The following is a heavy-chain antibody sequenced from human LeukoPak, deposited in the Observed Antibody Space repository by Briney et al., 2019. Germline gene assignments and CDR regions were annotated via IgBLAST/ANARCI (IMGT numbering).Heavy chain of an antibody. J-gene: IGHJ5*02. V-gene: IGHV1-18*01. CDR3: ATIGFQAVAGMFGWFDP. CDR2: ISAYNGNT. CDR1: GYTFTSYG. Sequence: ASVKVSCKASGYTFTSYGISWVRQAPGQGLEWMGWISAYNGNTNYAQKLQGRVTMTTDTSTSTAYMELRSLRSDDTAVYYCATIGFQAVAGMFGWFDPWGQGTLVTVSS. D-gene: IGHD6-19*01.